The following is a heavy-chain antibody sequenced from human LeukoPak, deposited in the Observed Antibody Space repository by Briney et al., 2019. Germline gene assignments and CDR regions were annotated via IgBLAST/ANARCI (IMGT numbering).Heavy chain of an antibody. CDR3: VRHGHYFYYMDV. CDR2: ISHSGVTI. J-gene: IGHJ6*03. CDR1: GFTFSDYY. V-gene: IGHV3-11*01. Sequence: GGSLRLSCAASGFTFSDYYMSCSRQAPGKGLEWISYISHSGVTIYYADSVKGRFTISRDNAKNSLSLQMNSLRAEDTAVYYCVRHGHYFYYMDVWGKGTTVTISS.